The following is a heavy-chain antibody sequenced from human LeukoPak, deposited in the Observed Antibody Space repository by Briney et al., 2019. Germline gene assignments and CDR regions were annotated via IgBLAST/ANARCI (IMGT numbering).Heavy chain of an antibody. J-gene: IGHJ4*02. Sequence: PGGSLRLSCAASGFTFSSYSMNWVRQAPGKGLEWVSSISSTSSYIYYADSVKCRFTISRDNAKNSLFPQMNSLRAEDTAVYYCARELMGLTMIVVVNPIDYWGQGTLVTVSS. D-gene: IGHD3-22*01. CDR3: ARELMGLTMIVVVNPIDY. V-gene: IGHV3-21*01. CDR2: ISSTSSYI. CDR1: GFTFSSYS.